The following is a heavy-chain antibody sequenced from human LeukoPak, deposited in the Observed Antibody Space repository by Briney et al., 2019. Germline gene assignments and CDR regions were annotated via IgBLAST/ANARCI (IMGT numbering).Heavy chain of an antibody. CDR2: VIPILGTT. D-gene: IGHD1-26*01. V-gene: IGHV1-69*05. CDR1: GTTFSRSA. J-gene: IGHJ4*02. CDR3: ARDDGSATMGFDS. Sequence: SVKVSCKASGTTFSRSAISWVRQAPGQGLEWMGGVIPILGTTNYAQKFQDRVSITTDDSTSTAYMEVSSLRSVDTAVYYCARDDGSATMGFDSWGQGILVTVSS.